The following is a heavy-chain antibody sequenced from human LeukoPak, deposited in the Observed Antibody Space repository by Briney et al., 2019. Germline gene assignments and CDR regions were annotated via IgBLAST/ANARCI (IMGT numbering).Heavy chain of an antibody. V-gene: IGHV4-59*08. Sequence: SETLSLTCTVSSGSISSYYWSWIRQPPGKGLEWIGYIYYSGSTNYNPSLKSQVTISVDTSKNQFSLKLSSVTAADTAVYYCARQSWDQSNFDYWGQGTLVTVSS. J-gene: IGHJ4*02. D-gene: IGHD1-26*01. CDR2: IYYSGST. CDR3: ARQSWDQSNFDY. CDR1: SGSISSYY.